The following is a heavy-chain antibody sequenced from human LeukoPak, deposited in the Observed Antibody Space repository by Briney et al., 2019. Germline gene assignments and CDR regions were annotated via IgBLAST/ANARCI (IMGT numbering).Heavy chain of an antibody. Sequence: GGSLRLSCAASGFTFSNSAMSWVRQAPGKGLEWVSTLSGSGITTYYADSVKSRSTISRDNSKNTLYLQMNSLRAEDTAVYYCAKGIYSSGWSYFDYWGHGTLVTVSS. CDR2: LSGSGITT. CDR3: AKGIYSSGWSYFDY. J-gene: IGHJ4*01. D-gene: IGHD6-19*01. CDR1: GFTFSNSA. V-gene: IGHV3-23*01.